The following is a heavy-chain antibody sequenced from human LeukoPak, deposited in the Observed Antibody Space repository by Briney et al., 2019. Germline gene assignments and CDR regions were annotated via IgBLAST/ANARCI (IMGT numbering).Heavy chain of an antibody. CDR2: ISSSSYI. V-gene: IGHV3-21*01. CDR1: GFTFSSYS. J-gene: IGHJ4*02. Sequence: PGGSLRLSCAASGFTFSSYSMNWVRQAPGKGLEWVSSISSSSYIYYADSVKGRFTISRDNAKNSLYLQMNSLRGEDTAVYYCARDTGDSSGYYAYWGQGTLSPSPQ. CDR3: ARDTGDSSGYYAY. D-gene: IGHD3-22*01.